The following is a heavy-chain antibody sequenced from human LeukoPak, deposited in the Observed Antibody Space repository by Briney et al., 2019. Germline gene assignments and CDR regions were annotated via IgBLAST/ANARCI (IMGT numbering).Heavy chain of an antibody. Sequence: SETLSLTCAVSGYSISSNDWWGWIRQPPGEGLEWIGYIYYSGSTYYNPSLKSRVTMSVDTSKNQFSLKLSSVTAVDTAVYYCARNLGLRYDAFDIRGQGTRVTVSS. CDR2: IYYSGST. CDR3: ARNLGLRYDAFDI. J-gene: IGHJ3*02. CDR1: GYSISSNDW. D-gene: IGHD4-17*01. V-gene: IGHV4-28*01.